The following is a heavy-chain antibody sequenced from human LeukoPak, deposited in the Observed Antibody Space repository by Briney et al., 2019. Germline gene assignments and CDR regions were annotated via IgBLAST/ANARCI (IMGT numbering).Heavy chain of an antibody. D-gene: IGHD2-2*01. V-gene: IGHV3-30*18. CDR1: GFTFSSYG. CDR2: ISYDGSNK. J-gene: IGHJ6*02. Sequence: GGSLRLSCAASGFTFSSYGMHWVRQAPGKGLEWVAVISYDGSNKYYADSVKGRFTISRDNSKNTLYLQMNSLRAEDTALYYCAKDLRDIVVVPAARYYYYGMDVWGQGTTVTVSS. CDR3: AKDLRDIVVVPAARYYYYGMDV.